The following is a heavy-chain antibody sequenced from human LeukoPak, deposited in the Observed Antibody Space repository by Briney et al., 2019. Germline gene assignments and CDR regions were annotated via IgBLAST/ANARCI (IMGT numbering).Heavy chain of an antibody. V-gene: IGHV1-18*01. D-gene: IGHD2-2*01. J-gene: IGHJ3*02. CDR1: GHTFTSYG. CDR2: INAYNGNT. Sequence: ASVKVSCKGSGHTFTSYGISWVRQAPGQGLEWMGWINAYNGNTNYAQKLQGRVAMTTDTSTSTVYMELRSLRSDDTAVYYCARPEGYCSSTSCSDAFDIWAKGQWSPSLQ. CDR3: ARPEGYCSSTSCSDAFDI.